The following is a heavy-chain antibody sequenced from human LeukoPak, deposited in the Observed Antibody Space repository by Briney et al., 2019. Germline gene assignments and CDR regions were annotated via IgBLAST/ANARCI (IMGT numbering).Heavy chain of an antibody. J-gene: IGHJ5*02. CDR1: GYSFTSYW. D-gene: IGHD3-22*01. CDR2: IYPGDSDT. V-gene: IGHV5-51*01. Sequence: GESLQISCKGSGYSFTSYWIGWVRQMPGKGLEWMGIIYPGDSDTRYSPSFQGQVTISADKSISTAYLQWSSLKASDTAMYYCARLGYYYDSSGYYYENWFDPWGQGTLVTVSS. CDR3: ARLGYYYDSSGYYYENWFDP.